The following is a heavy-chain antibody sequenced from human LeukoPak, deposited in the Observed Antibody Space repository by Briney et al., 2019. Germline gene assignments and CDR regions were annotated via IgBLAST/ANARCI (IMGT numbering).Heavy chain of an antibody. CDR2: ISWNSGSI. V-gene: IGHV3-9*01. Sequence: GGSLRLSCAASGFTLDDYAMHWVRQAPGKGLEWVSGISWNSGSIGYADSVKGRFTISRDNAKNSLYLQMNSLRAEGTALYYCAKGPYDSSGYFSPTPFDYWGQGTLVTVSS. D-gene: IGHD3-22*01. CDR1: GFTLDDYA. CDR3: AKGPYDSSGYFSPTPFDY. J-gene: IGHJ4*02.